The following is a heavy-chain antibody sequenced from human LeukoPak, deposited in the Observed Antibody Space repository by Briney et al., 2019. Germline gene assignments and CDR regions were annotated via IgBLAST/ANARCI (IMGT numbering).Heavy chain of an antibody. V-gene: IGHV3-23*01. J-gene: IGHJ4*02. D-gene: IGHD3/OR15-3a*01. CDR3: ATYDVMNGCLDY. CDR1: GLTFSNFA. CDR2: ISGGAENT. Sequence: GGSLRLSCAVSGLTFSNFAMAWVRQAPGKGLDRVAGISGGAENTYYGDSAKGRFTISRDNSKNTVDLEMNSLRAEDTAVYFCATYDVMNGCLDYWGQGAQVTVSS.